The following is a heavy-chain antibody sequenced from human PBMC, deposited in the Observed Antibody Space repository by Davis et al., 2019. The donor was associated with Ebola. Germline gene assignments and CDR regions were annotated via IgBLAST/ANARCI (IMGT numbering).Heavy chain of an antibody. Sequence: GESLKISCAASGFTFSSYWMSWVRQAPGKGLEWVANIKQDGSEKYYVDSVKGRFTISRDNAKNSLYLQMNSLRAEDTAVYYCARMLVPAARDYYYYGMDVWGQGTTVTVSS. CDR1: GFTFSSYW. CDR2: IKQDGSEK. J-gene: IGHJ6*02. V-gene: IGHV3-7*03. CDR3: ARMLVPAARDYYYYGMDV. D-gene: IGHD2-2*01.